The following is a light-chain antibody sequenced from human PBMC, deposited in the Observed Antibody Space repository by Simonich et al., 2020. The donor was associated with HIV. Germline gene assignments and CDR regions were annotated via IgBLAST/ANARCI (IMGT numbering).Light chain of an antibody. Sequence: QTVVTQETSSSVSPGGTVTLTCALSSGSVSTSYFPSWYQQTPGQAPRTLIYNTNTRSSGVPDRFSGSILGNKAALTITGAQADDESDYYCVLYMGSGIWVFGGGTKLTVL. CDR3: VLYMGSGIWV. CDR1: SGSVSTSYF. V-gene: IGLV8-61*01. J-gene: IGLJ3*02. CDR2: NTN.